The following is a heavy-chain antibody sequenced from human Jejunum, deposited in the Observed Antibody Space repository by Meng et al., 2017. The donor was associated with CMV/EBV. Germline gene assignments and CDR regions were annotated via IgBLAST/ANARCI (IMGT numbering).Heavy chain of an antibody. D-gene: IGHD1-26*01. CDR1: GFTFNNYG. Sequence: GFTFNNYGINGGSEAQGKGREWVAFISYDGIKKYYEDYVKGRFTISRDDSKTNLYLQMDSLRPEDTAVYYCARDPQIGSPDYFDYWGQGALVTVSS. CDR2: ISYDGIKK. J-gene: IGHJ4*02. CDR3: ARDPQIGSPDYFDY. V-gene: IGHV3-30*02.